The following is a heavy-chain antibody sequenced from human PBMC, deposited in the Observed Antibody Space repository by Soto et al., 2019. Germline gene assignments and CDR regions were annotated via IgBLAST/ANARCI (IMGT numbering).Heavy chain of an antibody. CDR3: ARDRLGDGYNDY. V-gene: IGHV6-1*01. J-gene: IGHJ4*02. CDR2: TYYRSKWYN. CDR1: GDSVSSNSAA. D-gene: IGHD5-12*01. Sequence: SETLSLTCAISGDSVSSNSAAWSWIRQSPSRGLEWLGRTYYRSKWYNNYAVSVKSRITINPDTSKNQFSLQLNSVTPGDTAVYYCARDRLGDGYNDYWGQGTLVTVSS.